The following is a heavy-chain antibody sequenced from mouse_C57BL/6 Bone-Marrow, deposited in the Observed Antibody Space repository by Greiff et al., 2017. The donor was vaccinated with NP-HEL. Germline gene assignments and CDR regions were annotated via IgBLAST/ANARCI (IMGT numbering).Heavy chain of an antibody. D-gene: IGHD2-3*01. Sequence: QVQLQQPGAELVKPGASVKMSCKASGYTFTSYWITWVKQRPGQGLEWIGDIYPGSGSTNYNEKFKSKATLTVDTSSSTAYMQLSSLTSEDSAVYYCAREGYDGYYLDYWCQGTTLTVSS. V-gene: IGHV1-55*01. J-gene: IGHJ2*01. CDR3: AREGYDGYYLDY. CDR1: GYTFTSYW. CDR2: IYPGSGST.